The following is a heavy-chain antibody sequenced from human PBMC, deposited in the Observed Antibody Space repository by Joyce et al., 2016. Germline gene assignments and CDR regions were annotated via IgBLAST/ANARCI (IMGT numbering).Heavy chain of an antibody. CDR1: GGILSSNA. CDR3: AMGPVAASGTHYFDY. Sequence: QVQLVQSGAEVKMPGSSVKVSCKASGGILSSNAISWVRQAVGQGLEWMGGIIPILGTANYAQKFQGRVTIIADESSSTAFMELSSLRYEDTAVYYCAMGPVAASGTHYFDYWGQGALVTVSS. D-gene: IGHD6-13*01. CDR2: IIPILGTA. V-gene: IGHV1-69*01. J-gene: IGHJ4*02.